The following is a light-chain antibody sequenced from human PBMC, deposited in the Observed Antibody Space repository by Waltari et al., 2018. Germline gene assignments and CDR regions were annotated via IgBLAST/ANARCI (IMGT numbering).Light chain of an antibody. CDR2: EVT. Sequence: QSALTQPDSVSGSPGQSITIPCTGTSSDVGNYAIVSWYQQHPGKVPKLMLYEVTKRPSGVSNRFSGSMSDNTASLTISGLQAEDEAHYYCCSYAGRSNFYVFGTGTKVTVL. V-gene: IGLV2-23*02. CDR1: SSDVGNYAI. J-gene: IGLJ1*01. CDR3: CSYAGRSNFYV.